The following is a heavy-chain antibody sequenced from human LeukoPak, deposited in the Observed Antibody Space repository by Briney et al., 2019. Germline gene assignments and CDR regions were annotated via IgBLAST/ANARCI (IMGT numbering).Heavy chain of an antibody. CDR3: AMTYTSGWYLVY. Sequence: GGSLRLSCAASGFTVSGNYMTWVRQAPGKGLEWVSIIYIGGGTYYADSVKGRFTISRDSSKNMFFLQMNSLRAEDTAVYYCAMTYTSGWYLVYWGQGTLVTVSS. J-gene: IGHJ4*02. D-gene: IGHD6-19*01. V-gene: IGHV3-66*01. CDR2: IYIGGGT. CDR1: GFTVSGNY.